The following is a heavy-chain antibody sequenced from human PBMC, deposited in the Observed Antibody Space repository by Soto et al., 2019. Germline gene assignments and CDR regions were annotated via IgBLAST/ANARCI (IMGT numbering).Heavy chain of an antibody. J-gene: IGHJ4*02. CDR1: GFTFSSYA. D-gene: IGHD2-15*01. CDR3: ARDHCSGGSCYLDY. CDR2: ISYDGSNK. Sequence: QVQLVESGGGVVQPGRSLRLSCAASGFTFSSYAMHWVRQAPGKGLEWVAVISYDGSNKYYADSVKGRFTISRDNSKNTLYLQMNSLRAEDTAVYYWARDHCSGGSCYLDYWGQGTLVTVSS. V-gene: IGHV3-30-3*01.